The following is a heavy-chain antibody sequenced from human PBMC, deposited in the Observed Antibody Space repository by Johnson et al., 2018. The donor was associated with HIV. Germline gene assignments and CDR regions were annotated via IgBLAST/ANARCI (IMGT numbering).Heavy chain of an antibody. CDR2: ISSSGSTI. J-gene: IGHJ3*02. V-gene: IGHV3-48*04. CDR1: GFTFSSYA. D-gene: IGHD2-15*01. Sequence: VQLVESGGGVVQPGRSLRLSCAASGFTFSSYAMHWVRQAPGKGLEWVSSISSSGSTIYYADSVKGRFTIPRDNAKNSLYLQMNGLKTEDTAVYYCTTPGDRWYTLVGEAAFEIWGQGTMVTVSS. CDR3: TTPGDRWYTLVGEAAFEI.